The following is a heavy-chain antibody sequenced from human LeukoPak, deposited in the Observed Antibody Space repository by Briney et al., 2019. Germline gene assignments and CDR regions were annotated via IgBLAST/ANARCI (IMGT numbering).Heavy chain of an antibody. J-gene: IGHJ3*02. CDR1: GGTFSSYA. D-gene: IGHD3-10*01. Sequence: SVKVSCKATGGTFSSYAISWVRQAPGQGLEWMGRIIPIFGTANYAQKFQGRVTITTDESTSTAYMELSSLRSEDTAVYYCARVSYGSGSYWEQIYAFDIWGQGTMVTVSS. CDR3: ARVSYGSGSYWEQIYAFDI. CDR2: IIPIFGTA. V-gene: IGHV1-69*05.